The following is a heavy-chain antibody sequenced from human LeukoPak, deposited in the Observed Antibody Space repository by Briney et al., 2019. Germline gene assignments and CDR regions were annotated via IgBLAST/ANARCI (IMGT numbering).Heavy chain of an antibody. CDR2: MNPNSGNT. CDR3: TTPWSNDSRANNYCMDV. CDR1: GFTFTSYD. J-gene: IGHJ6*03. Sequence: ASVKVSCKASGFTFTSYDINWVRQATGQGLEWMGWMNPNSGNTGYAQKFQGRVTITRNTSISTAYMELSSLRSEDTAAYYRTTPWSNDSRANNYCMDVWGKGTTVTVSS. D-gene: IGHD3-22*01. V-gene: IGHV1-8*03.